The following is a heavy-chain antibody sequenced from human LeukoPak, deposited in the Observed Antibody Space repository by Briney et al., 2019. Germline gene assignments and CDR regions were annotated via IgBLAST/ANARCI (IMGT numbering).Heavy chain of an antibody. CDR2: MNPNSGNT. J-gene: IGHJ6*02. V-gene: IGHV1-8*01. D-gene: IGHD2-2*01. CDR1: GYTFTSYD. CDR3: ATYRLEDIVVVPVLAHNYYYYGMDV. Sequence: ASVKVSCKASGYTFTSYDINWVRQATGQGLEWMGWMNPNSGNTGYAQKFQGRVTMTEDTSTDTAYMELSSLRSEDTAVYYCATYRLEDIVVVPVLAHNYYYYGMDVWGQGTTVTVSS.